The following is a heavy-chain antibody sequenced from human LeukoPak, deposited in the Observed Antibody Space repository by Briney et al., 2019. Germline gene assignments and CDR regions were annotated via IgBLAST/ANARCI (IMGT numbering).Heavy chain of an antibody. Sequence: SETLSLTCTVSGGSISGGDFYWSWVRQHPEKGLEWIGYIYYSGTAYYNPSLKSRVTMSVDTSKNQFSLKLSSVTAADTAVYYCARSRGDSSGYYYFDYWGQGTLVTVSS. J-gene: IGHJ4*02. V-gene: IGHV4-31*03. CDR1: GGSISGGDFY. CDR3: ARSRGDSSGYYYFDY. CDR2: IYYSGTA. D-gene: IGHD3-22*01.